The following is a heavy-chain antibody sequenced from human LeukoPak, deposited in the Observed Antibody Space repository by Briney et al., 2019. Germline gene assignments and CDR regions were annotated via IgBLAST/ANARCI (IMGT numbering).Heavy chain of an antibody. CDR1: GFSISNNA. CDR2: IRYDGNNK. CDR3: TKGDDYGANTRLPKYNWFDP. J-gene: IGHJ5*02. V-gene: IGHV3-30*02. Sequence: QPGGSLRLSCAASGFSISNNAMHWVRQAPGRGLEWVAFIRYDGNNKNYADSVKGRFTISRDNSRDTLYLQMNSLRADDTAVYYCTKGDDYGANTRLPKYNWFDPWGQGTLVTVSS. D-gene: IGHD4-23*01.